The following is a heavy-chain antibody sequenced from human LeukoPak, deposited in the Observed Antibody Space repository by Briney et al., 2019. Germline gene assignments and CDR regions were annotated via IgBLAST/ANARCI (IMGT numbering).Heavy chain of an antibody. CDR2: TYYRSKWYN. Sequence: SQTLSLTCAISGDSFSSNSAAWNWIRQSPSRGLEWLGRTYYRSKWYNDYAESVKSRITINPDTSKNQFSLQLNSVTPEDTAVYYCARDHMDTAMDYCYGMDVWGQGTTVTVSS. D-gene: IGHD5-18*01. V-gene: IGHV6-1*01. CDR3: ARDHMDTAMDYCYGMDV. J-gene: IGHJ6*02. CDR1: GDSFSSNSAA.